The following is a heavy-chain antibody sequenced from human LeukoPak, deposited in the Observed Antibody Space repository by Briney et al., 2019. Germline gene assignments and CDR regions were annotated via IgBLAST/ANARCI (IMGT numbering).Heavy chain of an antibody. CDR3: AKDRTYSSSSDAFDI. J-gene: IGHJ3*02. D-gene: IGHD6-13*01. V-gene: IGHV3-9*01. Sequence: GGSLTLACAASGFTFDDYAMDWVRQAPGKGLEWVSGISWNSGSIGYADSVKGRFTISRDNAKNSLYLQMNSLRAEDTALYYCAKDRTYSSSSDAFDIWGQGTMVTVSS. CDR2: ISWNSGSI. CDR1: GFTFDDYA.